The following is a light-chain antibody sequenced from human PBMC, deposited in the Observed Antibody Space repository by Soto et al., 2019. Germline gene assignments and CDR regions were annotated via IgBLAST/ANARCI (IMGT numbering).Light chain of an antibody. CDR1: NSNIGAGHR. Sequence: QSVLTQPPSVTGAPGQRVTISCTGTNSNIGAGHRVHWYQQLPNRGPKLLMYGDSNRPSGVPDRFSGSKSGTSASLAITGLQAEDEADYYCQSFDTSLNGLIFGGGTKLTVL. CDR2: GDS. V-gene: IGLV1-40*01. J-gene: IGLJ2*01. CDR3: QSFDTSLNGLI.